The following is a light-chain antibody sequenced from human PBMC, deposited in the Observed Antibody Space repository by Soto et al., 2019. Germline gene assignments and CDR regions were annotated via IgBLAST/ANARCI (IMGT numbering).Light chain of an antibody. CDR1: QNINTY. V-gene: IGKV1-39*01. CDR3: QQTSAAPFT. Sequence: DIQMTQSPSSLSASVGDRVTITCRASQNINTYLNWYQQRPGQAPQLLIFTASSFQGGVPARFSARGSRTDFTLTISSLQPDDFATYYCQQTSAAPFTFGPGTKVDIK. CDR2: TAS. J-gene: IGKJ3*01.